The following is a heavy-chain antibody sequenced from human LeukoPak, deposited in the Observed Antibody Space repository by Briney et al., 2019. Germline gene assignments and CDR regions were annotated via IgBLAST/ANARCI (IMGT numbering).Heavy chain of an antibody. J-gene: IGHJ6*03. Sequence: GESLKISCKGSGYSFTSYWIGWVRQMPGKGLEWMGIIYPGDSDTRYSPSFQGQVTISADKSISTAYLQWSSLKASDTAMYYCARLGDCSSTSCRATPYYYYYMDVWGKGTTVTVSS. D-gene: IGHD2-2*01. V-gene: IGHV5-51*01. CDR2: IYPGDSDT. CDR1: GYSFTSYW. CDR3: ARLGDCSSTSCRATPYYYYYMDV.